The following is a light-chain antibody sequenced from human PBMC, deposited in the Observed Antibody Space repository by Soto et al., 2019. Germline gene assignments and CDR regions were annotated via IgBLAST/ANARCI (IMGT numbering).Light chain of an antibody. CDR1: PSVTNY. J-gene: IGKJ5*01. CDR3: QQRNIWPTVT. Sequence: EIVLTQSPATLSLSPGERAPLSCRASPSVTNYLAWYQQKPCQPPRLIIYGVFNRAAGIPARFSGSGSGTDFTPTISSLEPQDSAVYYCQQRNIWPTVTCGQGTRREIK. CDR2: GVF. V-gene: IGKV3-11*01.